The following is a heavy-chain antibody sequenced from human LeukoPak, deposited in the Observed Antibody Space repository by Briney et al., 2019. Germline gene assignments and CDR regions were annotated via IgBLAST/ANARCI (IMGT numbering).Heavy chain of an antibody. D-gene: IGHD3-22*01. CDR3: ARDRHPDYYDSSGYYTGFDP. V-gene: IGHV4-31*03. CDR1: GGSISSGGYY. Sequence: SETLSLTCTVSGGSISSGGYYWSWIRQHPGKGLEWIGYIYYSGSTYYNPSLKSRVTISVDTPKNQFSLKLSSVTAADTAVYYCARDRHPDYYDSSGYYTGFDPWGQGTLVTVSS. CDR2: IYYSGST. J-gene: IGHJ5*02.